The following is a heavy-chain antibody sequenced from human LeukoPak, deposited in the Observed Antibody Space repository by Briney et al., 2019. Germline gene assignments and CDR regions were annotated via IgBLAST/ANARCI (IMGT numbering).Heavy chain of an antibody. J-gene: IGHJ4*02. CDR2: IHTSGST. CDR1: GASISSYF. D-gene: IGHD6-19*01. Sequence: PSETLSLTCTVSGASISSYFWTWIRQPPGKGLEGLAYIHTSGSTNYNPSLKSRVTISLDTSKSQFSLNLTSVTAADTAMYYCARHRRAVPAYYFDYWGPGAPVTVSS. CDR3: ARHRRAVPAYYFDY. V-gene: IGHV4-4*09.